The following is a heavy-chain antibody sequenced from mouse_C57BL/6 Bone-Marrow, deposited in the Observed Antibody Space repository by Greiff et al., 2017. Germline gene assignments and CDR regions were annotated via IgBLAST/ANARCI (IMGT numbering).Heavy chain of an antibody. J-gene: IGHJ4*01. CDR3: ARGDYGSSYQSAMDY. CDR1: GYTFTSYW. V-gene: IGHV1-55*01. Sequence: QVQLKQPGAELVKPGASVKMSCKASGYTFTSYWITWVKQRPGQGLEWIGDIYPGSGSTNYNEKFKSKATLTVDTSSSTAYMQLSSLTSEDSAVYYCARGDYGSSYQSAMDYWGQGTSVTVSS. CDR2: IYPGSGST. D-gene: IGHD1-1*01.